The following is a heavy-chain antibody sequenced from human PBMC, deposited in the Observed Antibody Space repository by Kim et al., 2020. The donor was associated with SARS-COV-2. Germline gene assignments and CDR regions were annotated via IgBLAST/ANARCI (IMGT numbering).Heavy chain of an antibody. Sequence: ASVKVSCKASGYTFTSYYMHWVRQAPGQGLEWMGIINPSGGSTNYAQKFQGRVTMTRDTSTSTVYMELSSLRSEDTAVYYCARGLRGSSGLIVVVTAHSPYFDYWGQGTLVTVSS. V-gene: IGHV1-46*01. CDR1: GYTFTSYY. CDR2: INPSGGST. CDR3: ARGLRGSSGLIVVVTAHSPYFDY. J-gene: IGHJ4*02. D-gene: IGHD2-21*02.